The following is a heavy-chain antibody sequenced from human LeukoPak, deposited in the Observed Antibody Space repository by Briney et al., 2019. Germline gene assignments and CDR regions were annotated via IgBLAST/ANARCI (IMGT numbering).Heavy chain of an antibody. J-gene: IGHJ3*02. V-gene: IGHV4-34*01. CDR1: GGSFSAHY. CDR3: ARDLYSSRTNDAFVI. CDR2: INHSGGT. D-gene: IGHD6-13*01. Sequence: PSETLSLTCAVYGGSFSAHYWNWIRQPPGKGLEWIGEINHSGGTNYNPSLKSRVTISVDTSNNQFSLKLSSVTAADTAVYFCARDLYSSRTNDAFVIWGQGTMVTVSS.